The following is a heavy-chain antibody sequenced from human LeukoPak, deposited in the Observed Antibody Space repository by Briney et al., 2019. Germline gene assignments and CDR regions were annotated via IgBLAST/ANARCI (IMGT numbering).Heavy chain of an antibody. CDR3: AREALGYCSGGSCPVH. J-gene: IGHJ4*02. CDR2: INSDGSST. Sequence: GGSLRLSCAASGFTFSSYWMHWVRQAPGKGLVWVSRINSDGSSTSYADSVKGRFTISRDNAKNTLYLQMNSLRAEDTAVYYCAREALGYCSGGSCPVHWGQGTLVTVSS. D-gene: IGHD2-15*01. V-gene: IGHV3-74*01. CDR1: GFTFSSYW.